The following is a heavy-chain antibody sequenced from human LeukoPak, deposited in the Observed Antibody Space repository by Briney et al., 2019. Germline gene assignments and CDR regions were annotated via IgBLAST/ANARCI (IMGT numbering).Heavy chain of an antibody. J-gene: IGHJ4*02. CDR3: ARSITIFGVVRYYFDY. D-gene: IGHD3-3*01. CDR1: GFTFSSYW. Sequence: GGSLRLSCAASGFTFSSYWMNWARQAPGKGLEWVASINHNGNVNYYVDSVKGRFTISRDNAKNSLYLQMSNLRAEDTAVYYCARSITIFGVVRYYFDYWGLGTLVTVSS. V-gene: IGHV3-7*03. CDR2: INHNGNVN.